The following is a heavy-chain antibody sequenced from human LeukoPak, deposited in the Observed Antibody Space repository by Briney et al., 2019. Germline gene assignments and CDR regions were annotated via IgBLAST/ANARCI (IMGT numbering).Heavy chain of an antibody. CDR2: IVASSGST. V-gene: IGHV3-23*01. D-gene: IGHD5-12*01. CDR3: AKGAYAYIEMGYFDY. Sequence: GGSLRLSCAASGFSLSNSAMNWVRQAPGKGLEWLSLIVASSGSTFYADSVKGRFTISRDNSKNTLYLQMHSLRADDTAVYYCAKGAYAYIEMGYFDYWGQGTLVTVSS. CDR1: GFSLSNSA. J-gene: IGHJ4*02.